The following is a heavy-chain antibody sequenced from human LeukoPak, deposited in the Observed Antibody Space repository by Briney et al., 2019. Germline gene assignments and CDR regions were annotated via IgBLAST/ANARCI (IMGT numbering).Heavy chain of an antibody. J-gene: IGHJ6*02. Sequence: TGGSLRLSCAASGFTFSDYYMSWIRQAPGKGLEWVSYISSSGSTIYYADSVKGRFTISRDNAKNSLYLQMNSLRAEDTAVYYCARASGSGRDYYYYGMDVWGQGTTVTVSS. V-gene: IGHV3-11*04. CDR3: ARASGSGRDYYYYGMDV. CDR1: GFTFSDYY. CDR2: ISSSGSTI. D-gene: IGHD6-19*01.